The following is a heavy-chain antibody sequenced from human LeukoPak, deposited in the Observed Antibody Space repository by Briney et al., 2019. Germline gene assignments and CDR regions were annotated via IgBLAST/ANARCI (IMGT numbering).Heavy chain of an antibody. CDR1: GGSISSGSYY. V-gene: IGHV4-61*02. D-gene: IGHD2-2*01. CDR3: ARGPPMCSSTSCFPDAFDI. J-gene: IGHJ3*02. CDR2: IYTSGST. Sequence: PSETLSLTCTVSGGSISSGSYYWSWIRQPAGKGLEWIGRIYTSGSTNYNPSPKSRVTISVDTSKNQFSLKLSSVTAADTAVYYCARGPPMCSSTSCFPDAFDIWGQGTMVTVSS.